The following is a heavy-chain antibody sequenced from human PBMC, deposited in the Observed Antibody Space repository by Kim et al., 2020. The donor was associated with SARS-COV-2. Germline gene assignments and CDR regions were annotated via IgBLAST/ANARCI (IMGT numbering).Heavy chain of an antibody. V-gene: IGHV4-39*01. J-gene: IGHJ5*02. D-gene: IGHD3-9*01. CDR1: GGSISSSAYS. CDR2: IQYSGTT. Sequence: SETLSLTCTVSGGSISSSAYSWGWIRQPPGKGLEWIGTIQYSGTTYYMPSLESRVTISVDRSQNQFSLRLNSVTAADTAIYYCARHGPWETGSLGYFDP. CDR3: ARHGPWETGSLGYFDP.